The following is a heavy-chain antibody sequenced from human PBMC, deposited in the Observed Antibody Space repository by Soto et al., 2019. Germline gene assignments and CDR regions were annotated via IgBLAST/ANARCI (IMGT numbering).Heavy chain of an antibody. Sequence: ASVKVSCKASGYTFTSYGISWVRQAPGQGLEWMGWISAYNGNTNYAQKLQGGVTMTTDTSTSTAYMELRSLISVDTAVYYCARGGPRITMIVVVIGAFDIWGQGTMVTVSS. D-gene: IGHD3-22*01. CDR1: GYTFTSYG. CDR3: ARGGPRITMIVVVIGAFDI. V-gene: IGHV1-18*04. CDR2: ISAYNGNT. J-gene: IGHJ3*02.